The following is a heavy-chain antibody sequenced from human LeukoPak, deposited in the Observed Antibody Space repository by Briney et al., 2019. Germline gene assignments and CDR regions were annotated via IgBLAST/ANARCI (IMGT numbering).Heavy chain of an antibody. V-gene: IGHV1-2*04. CDR2: INPNSGGT. Sequence: EASVKVSCKASGYTFTGYYMHWVRQAPGQGLEWMGWINPNSGGTNYAQKFQGWVTMTRNTSISTAYMELSSLRSEDTAVYYCARKQVDCSGGSCYSEYFQHWGQGTLVTVSS. J-gene: IGHJ1*01. CDR1: GYTFTGYY. CDR3: ARKQVDCSGGSCYSEYFQH. D-gene: IGHD2-15*01.